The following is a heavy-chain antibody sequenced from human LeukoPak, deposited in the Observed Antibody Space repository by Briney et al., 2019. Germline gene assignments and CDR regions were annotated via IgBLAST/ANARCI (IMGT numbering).Heavy chain of an antibody. V-gene: IGHV4-4*07. D-gene: IGHD3-22*01. CDR3: ARSSEGRYYYDSSGFSYYYYYMDV. CDR1: GGSISNYY. Sequence: SETLSLTCTVSGGSISNYYWSWIRQPAGKGLEWIGRIYTSGTTHYNPSLRSRVTISVDTSKNQFSLKLSSVTAADTAVYYCARSSEGRYYYDSSGFSYYYYYMDVWGKGTTVTISS. CDR2: IYTSGTT. J-gene: IGHJ6*03.